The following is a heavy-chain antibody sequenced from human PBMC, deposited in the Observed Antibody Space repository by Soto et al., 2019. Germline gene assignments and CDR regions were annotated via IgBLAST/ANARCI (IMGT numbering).Heavy chain of an antibody. Sequence: QSGGSLRLSCAASGFTFSSYGMHWVRQAPGKGLEWVAVISYDGSNKYYADSVKGRFTISRDNSKNTLYLQMNSLRAEDTAVYYCAKDPRDHYYDSSGQGYYYYYGMDVWGQGTTVTVSS. V-gene: IGHV3-30*18. CDR2: ISYDGSNK. CDR1: GFTFSSYG. D-gene: IGHD3-22*01. CDR3: AKDPRDHYYDSSGQGYYYYYGMDV. J-gene: IGHJ6*02.